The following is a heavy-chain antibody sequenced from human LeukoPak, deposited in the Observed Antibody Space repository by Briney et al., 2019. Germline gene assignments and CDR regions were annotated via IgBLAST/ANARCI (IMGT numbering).Heavy chain of an antibody. D-gene: IGHD2-2*01. V-gene: IGHV4-34*01. Sequence: SETLSLTCAVYGGSFSGYYWSWIRQPPGKGLEWIGEINHSGSTDYNPSLKSRVTISVDTSKNQFSLKLSSVTAADTAVYYCARIYCSSTSCTGDYWGQGTLVTVSS. CDR3: ARIYCSSTSCTGDY. CDR2: INHSGST. CDR1: GGSFSGYY. J-gene: IGHJ4*02.